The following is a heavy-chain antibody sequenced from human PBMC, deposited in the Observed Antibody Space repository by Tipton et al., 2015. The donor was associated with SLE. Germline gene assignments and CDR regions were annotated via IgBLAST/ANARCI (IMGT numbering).Heavy chain of an antibody. CDR3: ARDYYGTGSHDL. CDR1: GFTFSNYA. V-gene: IGHV3-23*01. D-gene: IGHD3-10*01. J-gene: IGHJ2*01. CDR2: ISGGGVRT. Sequence: SLRLSCAASGFTFSNYAMNWVRQTPGKGLERVSRISGGGVRTYYADSVKGRFTISRDNSKNTMYLQMNNLRAEDTALYYCARDYYGTGSHDLWGRGTLVTVSS.